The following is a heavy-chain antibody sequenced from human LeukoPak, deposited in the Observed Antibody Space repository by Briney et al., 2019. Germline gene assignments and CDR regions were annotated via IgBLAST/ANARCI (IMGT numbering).Heavy chain of an antibody. V-gene: IGHV3-23*01. Sequence: GGSLRLSCAASGFTFSTYDMTWVGQAPGKGVEWVSSISGSGGSKYYADSGKGGFTTSRDNSKNTLYLQMNGLRAEDTAVYYCAKDLAAVPGNKYFAYWGQGTLVTVSS. CDR2: ISGSGGSK. CDR3: AKDLAAVPGNKYFAY. D-gene: IGHD6-19*01. CDR1: GFTFSTYD. J-gene: IGHJ4*02.